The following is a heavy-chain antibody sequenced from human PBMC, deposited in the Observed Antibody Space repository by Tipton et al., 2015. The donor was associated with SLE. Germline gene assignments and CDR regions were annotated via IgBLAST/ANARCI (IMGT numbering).Heavy chain of an antibody. Sequence: TLSLTCAVYGGSFSGSYWSWIRQPPGKGLEWIGEIDHSGTTNQSPSLKSRVSISVDTSKNQFSLKLRSVSDADTAVYYCARGGDSSPGRWSDPWGQGSLLTVSS. D-gene: IGHD6-13*01. CDR2: IDHSGTT. J-gene: IGHJ5*02. V-gene: IGHV4-34*01. CDR3: ARGGDSSPGRWSDP. CDR1: GGSFSGSY.